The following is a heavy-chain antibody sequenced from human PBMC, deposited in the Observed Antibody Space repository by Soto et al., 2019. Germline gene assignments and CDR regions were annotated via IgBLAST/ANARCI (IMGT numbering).Heavy chain of an antibody. Sequence: LRKTLSLTCDVSRYSINNNNWWSWVRQPPGGGLEWIGELHHGGSTNYNPSLESRVTFSVDISKNQFFLKLSSVTAADMAVYYCTKNSAYALDYWGQGTLVTVSS. V-gene: IGHV4-4*03. D-gene: IGHD5-12*01. CDR2: LHHGGST. CDR3: TKNSAYALDY. CDR1: RYSINNNNW. J-gene: IGHJ4*02.